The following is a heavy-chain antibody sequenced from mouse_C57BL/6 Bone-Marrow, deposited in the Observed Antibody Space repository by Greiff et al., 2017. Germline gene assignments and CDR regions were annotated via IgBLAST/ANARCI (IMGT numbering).Heavy chain of an antibody. J-gene: IGHJ4*01. CDR1: GYTFTSYG. Sequence: VQGVESGAELARPGASVKLSCKASGYTFTSYGISWVKQRTGQGLEWIGEIYPRSGNTYYNEKFKGKATLTADKSSSTAYMELRSLTSEDSAVYFCARLGVYAKDYWGQGTSVTVSS. CDR2: IYPRSGNT. CDR3: ARLGVYAKDY. V-gene: IGHV1-81*01.